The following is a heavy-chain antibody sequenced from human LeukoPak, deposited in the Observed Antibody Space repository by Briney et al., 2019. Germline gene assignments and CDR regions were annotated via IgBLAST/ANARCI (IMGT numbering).Heavy chain of an antibody. CDR2: ISSSSSYI. CDR1: GFTFDDYG. J-gene: IGHJ4*02. D-gene: IGHD1-26*01. CDR3: AREEYSGSYFFGY. V-gene: IGHV3-21*01. Sequence: GGSLRLSCAASGFTFDDYGMSWVRQAPGKGLEWVSSISSSSSYIYYADSVKGRFTISRDNAKNSLYLQMNSLRAEDTAVYYCAREEYSGSYFFGYWGQGTLVTVSS.